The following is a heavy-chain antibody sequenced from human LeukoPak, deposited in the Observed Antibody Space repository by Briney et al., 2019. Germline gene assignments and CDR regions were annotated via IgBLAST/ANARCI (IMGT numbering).Heavy chain of an antibody. CDR3: ARYYYGSGSSQNWFDP. D-gene: IGHD3-10*01. V-gene: IGHV6-1*01. J-gene: IGHJ5*02. CDR2: TYYRSKWYN. Sequence: SQTLSLTCAISGDSVSSISAAWNWIRQSPSRGLEWLGRTYYRSKWYNDYAVSVKSRITINPDTSKNQFSLQLNSVTPEDTAVYYCARYYYGSGSSQNWFDPWGQGTLVTASS. CDR1: GDSVSSISAA.